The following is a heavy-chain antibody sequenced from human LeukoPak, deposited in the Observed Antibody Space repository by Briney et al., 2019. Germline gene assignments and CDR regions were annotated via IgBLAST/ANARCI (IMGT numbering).Heavy chain of an antibody. CDR1: GFTFSSYE. CDR3: ARQVRRLELLPQFFHH. V-gene: IGHV3-48*03. J-gene: IGHJ1*01. CDR2: ISHSGSTI. Sequence: PGGSLRLSCAASGFTFSSYEMNWVRQAPGKGLEWVSYISHSGSTIYYADSVKGRFTISRDNAGNSLYLQMNSLRAEDTALYYCARQVRRLELLPQFFHHWGQGTLVTVSS. D-gene: IGHD1-7*01.